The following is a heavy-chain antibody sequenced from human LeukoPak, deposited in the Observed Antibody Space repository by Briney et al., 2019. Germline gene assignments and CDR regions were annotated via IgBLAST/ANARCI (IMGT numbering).Heavy chain of an antibody. CDR1: GFTVSSNY. J-gene: IGHJ4*02. V-gene: IGHV3-53*01. CDR3: ARDGVWFWELLRD. D-gene: IGHD3-10*01. CDR2: IYSGGST. Sequence: GGSLRLSYAASGFTVSSNYMSWVRQAPGKGLEWVSVIYSGGSTYYADSVKGRFTISRDNSKNTLYLQMNSLRAEDTAVYYCARDGVWFWELLRDWGQGTLVTVSS.